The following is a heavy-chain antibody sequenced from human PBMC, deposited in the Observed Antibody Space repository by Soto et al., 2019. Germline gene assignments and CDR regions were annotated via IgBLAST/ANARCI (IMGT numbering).Heavy chain of an antibody. CDR2: ISYDGSNK. Sequence: GGSLRLSCAASGFTFSSYGMHWVRQAPGKGLEWVAVISYDGSNKYYADPVKGRFTISRDNSKNTLYLQMNSLRAEDTAVYYCAKGFGVDVWGQGTTVTVSS. V-gene: IGHV3-30*18. CDR1: GFTFSSYG. J-gene: IGHJ6*02. CDR3: AKGFGVDV.